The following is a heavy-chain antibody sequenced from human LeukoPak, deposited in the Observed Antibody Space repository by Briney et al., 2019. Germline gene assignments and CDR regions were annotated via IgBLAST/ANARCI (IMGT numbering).Heavy chain of an antibody. CDR2: INPNSGGT. J-gene: IGHJ5*02. V-gene: IGHV1-2*02. Sequence: ASVKVSCKASGYTFTGYYMHWVRQAPGQGLEWMGWINPNSGGTNYAQKFQGRVTMTRDTSISTAYMELSRLRSDDTAVYYCARRGYCSGGSCYPTRFHWFDPWGQGTLVTVSS. CDR1: GYTFTGYY. D-gene: IGHD2-15*01. CDR3: ARRGYCSGGSCYPTRFHWFDP.